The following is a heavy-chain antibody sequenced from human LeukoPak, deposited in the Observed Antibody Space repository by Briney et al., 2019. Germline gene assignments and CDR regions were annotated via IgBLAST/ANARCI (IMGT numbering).Heavy chain of an antibody. V-gene: IGHV4-34*01. Sequence: SETLSLTCAVYGGSFSGYYWSWIRQPPGKGLEWIGEINHSGSTDYNPSLKSRVTISVDTSKNQFSLKLSSVTAADTAVYYRAGGPAFTGYGDYGYYFDYWGQGTLVTVSS. CDR3: AGGPAFTGYGDYGYYFDY. CDR2: INHSGST. CDR1: GGSFSGYY. D-gene: IGHD4-17*01. J-gene: IGHJ4*02.